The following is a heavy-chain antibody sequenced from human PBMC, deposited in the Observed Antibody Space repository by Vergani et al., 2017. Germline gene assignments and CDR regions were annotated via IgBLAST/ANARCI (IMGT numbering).Heavy chain of an antibody. CDR1: GASINNDFYY. V-gene: IGHV4-61*02. Sequence: QVQLQESGPGLVKPSQTLSLTCTVSGASINNDFYYWHWIRQPAGKGLEWIGRIYVSGITDYNSSLQSRVSMSVDTSKNQFSLTLTSVTAADTAVYYCARDRRVATGWFDPWGQGTLVTVSS. CDR3: ARDRRVATGWFDP. CDR2: IYVSGIT. J-gene: IGHJ5*02. D-gene: IGHD1-14*01.